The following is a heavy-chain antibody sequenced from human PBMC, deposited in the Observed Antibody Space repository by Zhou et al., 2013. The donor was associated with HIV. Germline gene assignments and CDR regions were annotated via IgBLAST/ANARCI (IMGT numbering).Heavy chain of an antibody. Sequence: QVQLLQSGPEVKKPGASVKVSCKASGYSFINYAIHWVRQAPGQRLEWMGWINAGDANTKYSQNFQGRVTITRDTSASTVYMELNNLRSEDTAVYYCARDRNPYISLSGYFDYWGQGTRVTVSS. V-gene: IGHV1-3*01. CDR2: INAGDANT. J-gene: IGHJ4*03. CDR3: ARDRNPYISLSGYFDY. D-gene: IGHD6-19*01. CDR1: GYSFINYA.